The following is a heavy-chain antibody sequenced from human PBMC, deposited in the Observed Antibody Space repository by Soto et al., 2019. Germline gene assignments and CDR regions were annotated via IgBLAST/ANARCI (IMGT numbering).Heavy chain of an antibody. CDR3: LRGVPWYSSHWYFDY. CDR1: GYSFTTYW. Sequence: EVQLVQSGAEVKKPGESLIISCQGSGYSFTTYWIAWVRQMPGKGLEWMGIIYPGDSDTRYSPSFQGQVTISADTSIITAYLQWSSLKASDSAMYYCLRGVPWYSSHWYFDYWGQGTLVTVPS. J-gene: IGHJ4*02. D-gene: IGHD6-13*01. CDR2: IYPGDSDT. V-gene: IGHV5-51*01.